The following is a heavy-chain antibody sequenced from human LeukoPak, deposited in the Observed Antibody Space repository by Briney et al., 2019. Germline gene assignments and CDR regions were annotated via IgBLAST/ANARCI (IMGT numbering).Heavy chain of an antibody. CDR1: GFNFRAYW. CDR3: AKDPAQLYYSDC. CDR2: IYSGGST. J-gene: IGHJ4*02. Sequence: GGSLRLSCTTSGFNFRAYWMGWVRQAPGKGLEWVSVIYSGGSTYYADSVKGRFTISRDNSKNTLYLQMNSLRAEDTAVYYCAKDPAQLYYSDCWGQGTLVTVSS. D-gene: IGHD2-15*01. V-gene: IGHV3-53*01.